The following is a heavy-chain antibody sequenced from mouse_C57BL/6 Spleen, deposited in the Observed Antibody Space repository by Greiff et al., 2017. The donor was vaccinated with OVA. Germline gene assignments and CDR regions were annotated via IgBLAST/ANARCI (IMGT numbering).Heavy chain of an antibody. CDR3: ARDTYYYGSSFAY. Sequence: EVQLQESGPGLVKPSQSLSLTCSVTGYSITSGYYWNWIRQFPGNKLEWMGYISYDGSNNYNPSLKNRISITRDTSKNQFFLKLNSVTTEDTATYYCARDTYYYGSSFAYWGQGTLVTVSA. V-gene: IGHV3-6*01. CDR1: GYSITSGYY. CDR2: ISYDGSN. D-gene: IGHD1-1*01. J-gene: IGHJ3*01.